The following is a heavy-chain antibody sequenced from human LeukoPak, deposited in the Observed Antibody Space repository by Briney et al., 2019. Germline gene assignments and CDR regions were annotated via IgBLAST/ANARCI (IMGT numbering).Heavy chain of an antibody. Sequence: PSETLSLTCTVSGGSISSYYWSWTRQPPGKRLVWIGYIFPSGLTNYNPSLKSRVTKAIDTSKNQFSLKLSSVTAADTAVYYCARESRDDDWSDPWGQGILVTVSS. CDR3: ARESRDDDWSDP. V-gene: IGHV4-59*01. CDR1: GGSISSYY. J-gene: IGHJ5*02. D-gene: IGHD5-24*01. CDR2: IFPSGLT.